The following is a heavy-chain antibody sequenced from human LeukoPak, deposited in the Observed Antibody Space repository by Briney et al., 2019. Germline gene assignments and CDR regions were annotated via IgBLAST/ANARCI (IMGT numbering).Heavy chain of an antibody. J-gene: IGHJ4*02. D-gene: IGHD3-10*01. CDR3: ARGDYYGSGSQGY. CDR2: IWYDGSNK. V-gene: IGHV3-33*01. Sequence: GGSLRLSCAASGFTFSSYGMHWVRQAPGRGLEWVAVIWYDGSNKYYADSVKGRFTISRDNSKNTLYLQMNSLRAEDTAVYYCARGDYYGSGSQGYWGQGTLVTVSS. CDR1: GFTFSSYG.